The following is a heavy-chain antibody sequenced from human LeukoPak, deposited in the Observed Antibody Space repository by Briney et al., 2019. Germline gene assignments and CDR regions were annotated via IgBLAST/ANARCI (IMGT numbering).Heavy chain of an antibody. V-gene: IGHV4-39*07. D-gene: IGHD3-10*01. CDR1: GGSISSSSYY. CDR3: ASNSFDYYGSGSYSVDY. Sequence: SETLSLTCTVSGGSISSSSYYWGWIRQPPGKGLEWIGSIYYSGSTYYNPSLKSRVTISVDTSKNQFSLKLSSVTAADTAVYYCASNSFDYYGSGSYSVDYWGQGTLVTVSS. J-gene: IGHJ4*02. CDR2: IYYSGST.